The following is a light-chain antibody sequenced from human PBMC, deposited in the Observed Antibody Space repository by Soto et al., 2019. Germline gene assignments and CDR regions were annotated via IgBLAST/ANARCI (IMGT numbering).Light chain of an antibody. J-gene: IGLJ2*01. V-gene: IGLV1-44*01. Sequence: QSVLTQPPSVSGTPGQRVNISCSGTSCNIGSNSVSWYQHHPQTAPTLLIYCNNQRPSWVPGRFSASKSGTSTSLAISGLQSDDETQYYCSAWDASLNVLVFGGGTKLTVL. CDR1: SCNIGSNS. CDR2: CNN. CDR3: SAWDASLNVLV.